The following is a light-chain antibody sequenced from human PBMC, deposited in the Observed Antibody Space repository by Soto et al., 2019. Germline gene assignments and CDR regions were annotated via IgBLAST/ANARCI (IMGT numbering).Light chain of an antibody. Sequence: DIKMTQSPSSLSASIGDRVTITCRASQRITNRLNWYQHRPGKAPRLLIYAASSLQSGVPSRFSGSGSGTDFFLTISSLQPEDFAVYYCQQSHSKPPTFGGGTKVDIK. CDR2: AAS. CDR3: QQSHSKPPT. J-gene: IGKJ4*01. CDR1: QRITNR. V-gene: IGKV1-39*01.